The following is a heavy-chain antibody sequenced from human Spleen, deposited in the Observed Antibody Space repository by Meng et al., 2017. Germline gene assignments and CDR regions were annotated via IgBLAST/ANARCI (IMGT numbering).Heavy chain of an antibody. J-gene: IGHJ4*02. CDR1: GFTFSSHA. CDR2: ISSDGRTI. Sequence: GESLKISCAASGFTFSSHAMNWVRRAPGKGLEWVAFISSDGRTIFYLDSVKGRFAISRDNSRNTLYLRMNGLGAEDTAVYYCTRDMCGTVDYWGQGTLVTVSS. V-gene: IGHV3-30*09. D-gene: IGHD3-10*02. CDR3: TRDMCGTVDY.